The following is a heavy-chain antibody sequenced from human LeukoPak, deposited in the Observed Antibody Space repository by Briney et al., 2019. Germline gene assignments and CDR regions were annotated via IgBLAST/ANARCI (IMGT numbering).Heavy chain of an antibody. CDR1: GYTFTSYY. J-gene: IGHJ5*02. CDR2: INPSGGST. D-gene: IGHD4-11*01. V-gene: IGHV1-46*01. CDR3: ARDLDYNNWFDP. Sequence: GASVKVSCKASGYTFTSYYMHWVRQAPGQGLEWMGIINPSGGSTSYAQKFQGRVTMTRDTSISTAYMELSRLRSDDTAVYYCARDLDYNNWFDPWGQGTLVTVSS.